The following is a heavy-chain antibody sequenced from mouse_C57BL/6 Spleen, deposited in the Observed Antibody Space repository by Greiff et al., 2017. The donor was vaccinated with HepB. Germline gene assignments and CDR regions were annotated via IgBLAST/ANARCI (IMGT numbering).Heavy chain of an antibody. Sequence: EVQLQESGPGLVKPSQSLSLTCSVTGYSITSGYYWNWIRQFPGNKLEWMGYISYDGSNNYNPSLKNRISITRDTSKNQFFLKLNSVTTEDTATYYCARYTVVAYWYFDVWGTGTTVTVSS. J-gene: IGHJ1*03. CDR2: ISYDGSN. CDR3: ARYTVVAYWYFDV. CDR1: GYSITSGYY. D-gene: IGHD1-1*01. V-gene: IGHV3-6*01.